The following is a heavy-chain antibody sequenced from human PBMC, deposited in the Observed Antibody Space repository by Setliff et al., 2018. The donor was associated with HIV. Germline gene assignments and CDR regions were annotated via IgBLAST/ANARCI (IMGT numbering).Heavy chain of an antibody. D-gene: IGHD1-7*01. V-gene: IGHV3-64*02. CDR1: GFTFSSYA. Sequence: GSLRLSCAASGFTFSSYAMHWVRQAPGKGLEYVSAISSNGGSTYYADSVKGRFTISRDNSKNTLYLQMNSLRAEDTAVYYCAKDLGGITGTNVAFDIWGQGTMVTVSS. CDR3: AKDLGGITGTNVAFDI. CDR2: ISSNGGST. J-gene: IGHJ3*02.